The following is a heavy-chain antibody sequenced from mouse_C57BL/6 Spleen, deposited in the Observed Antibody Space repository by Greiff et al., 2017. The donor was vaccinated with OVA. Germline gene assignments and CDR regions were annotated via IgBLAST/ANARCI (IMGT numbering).Heavy chain of an antibody. J-gene: IGHJ2*01. V-gene: IGHV1-55*01. CDR1: GYTFTSYW. Sequence: QVQLQQPGAELVKPGASVKMSCKASGYTFTSYWITWVKQRPGQGLEWIGDIYPGSGSTNYNEKFKSKATLTVDTSSSTAYMQLSSLTSEDSAVYYCARGGLGLYYFDYWGQGTTLTVSS. CDR3: ARGGLGLYYFDY. D-gene: IGHD4-1*01. CDR2: IYPGSGST.